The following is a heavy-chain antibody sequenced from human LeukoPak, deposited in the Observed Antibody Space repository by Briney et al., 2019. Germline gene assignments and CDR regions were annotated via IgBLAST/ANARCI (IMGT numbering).Heavy chain of an antibody. Sequence: GGSLRLSCAASGFTFSSYAMSWVRQAPGRGLEWVPSISGSGGSTYYADSVKGRFTISRDNSKNTLYLQMNSLRADDTAVYYCAKGEYYYDSSGYSIGNWGQGTLVTVSS. V-gene: IGHV3-23*01. D-gene: IGHD3-22*01. CDR2: ISGSGGST. CDR3: AKGEYYYDSSGYSIGN. CDR1: GFTFSSYA. J-gene: IGHJ4*02.